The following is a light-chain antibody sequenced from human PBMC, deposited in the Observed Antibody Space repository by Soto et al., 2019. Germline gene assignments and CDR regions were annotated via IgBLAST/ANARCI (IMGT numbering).Light chain of an antibody. V-gene: IGKV3-15*01. Sequence: ERVVTKSPATLSESTGGRATLSCRASQSISDTLAWYQQKPGQAPRLLIYSASKRGSGCPARFSGSGSGTDFTLTISSLQYQDFADYYCQQYQNWPWTPFG. J-gene: IGKJ3*01. CDR1: QSISDT. CDR2: SAS. CDR3: QQYQNWPWTP.